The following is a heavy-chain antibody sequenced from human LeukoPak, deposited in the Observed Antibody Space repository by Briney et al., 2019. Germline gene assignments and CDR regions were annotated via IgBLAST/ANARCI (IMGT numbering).Heavy chain of an antibody. CDR3: TTDLGLTMIRGVIVS. CDR2: ISSSGSTI. Sequence: GGSLRLSCAASGFTFSDYYMSWIRQAPGKGLEWVSYISSSGSTIYYADSVKGRFTISRDNAKNSLYLQMNSLRAEDTAVYYCTTDLGLTMIRGVIVSWGQGTLVTVSS. J-gene: IGHJ4*02. D-gene: IGHD3-10*01. V-gene: IGHV3-11*01. CDR1: GFTFSDYY.